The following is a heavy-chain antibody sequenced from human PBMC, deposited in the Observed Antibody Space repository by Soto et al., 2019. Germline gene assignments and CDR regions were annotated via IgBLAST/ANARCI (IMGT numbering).Heavy chain of an antibody. Sequence: QVQLVESGGGLVEPGGSLRLSCAASGFTFSDQYMTWIRQAPGKGLEWVSKISGDATITYYADSVKGRFTVSRDNAKKSLYLQMNSLRAEDTAVYYCARDPYYYASGFWGQGTLVTVSS. V-gene: IGHV3-11*01. CDR2: ISGDATIT. D-gene: IGHD3-10*01. CDR3: ARDPYYYASGF. J-gene: IGHJ4*02. CDR1: GFTFSDQY.